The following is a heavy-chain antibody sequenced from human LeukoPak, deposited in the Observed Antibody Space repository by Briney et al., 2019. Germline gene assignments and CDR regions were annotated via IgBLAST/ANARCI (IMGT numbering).Heavy chain of an antibody. J-gene: IGHJ4*02. CDR3: ARVGYSSSWAYYFDY. CDR1: GFIFSDYY. CDR2: IYYSGST. D-gene: IGHD6-13*01. Sequence: GSLRLSCAASGFIFSDYYMAWIRQHPGKGLEWIGYIYYSGSTNYNPSLKSRVTISVDTSKNQFSLKLSSVTAADTAVYYCARVGYSSSWAYYFDYWGQGTLVTVSS. V-gene: IGHV4-59*01.